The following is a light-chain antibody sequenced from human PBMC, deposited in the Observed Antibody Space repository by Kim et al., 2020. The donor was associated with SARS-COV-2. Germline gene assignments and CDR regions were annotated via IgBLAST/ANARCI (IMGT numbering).Light chain of an antibody. CDR1: ISNIGTNT. Sequence: QSVLTQPPSASGTPGQRVTISCSGSISNIGTNTVNWYQQLPGTAPKLLIYSNNQRPSGVPDRFSGSKSGTSASLAISGLQSDDEADYYCAAWDDSRTVLFCGGTQLTVL. J-gene: IGLJ2*01. CDR2: SNN. CDR3: AAWDDSRTVL. V-gene: IGLV1-44*01.